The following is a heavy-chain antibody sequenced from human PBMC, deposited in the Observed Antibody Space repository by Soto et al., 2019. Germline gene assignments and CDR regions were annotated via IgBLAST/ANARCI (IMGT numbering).Heavy chain of an antibody. J-gene: IGHJ4*02. CDR3: SRSLDY. Sequence: GGSLRLSCAASGFTFSSYWMDWVRQAPGKGLEWVANINQDGSEKNYVDSVKGRFTISRDNAKNSLYLQMSSLTAEDSALYYCSRSLDYWGQGTLVTVSS. CDR2: INQDGSEK. CDR1: GFTFSSYW. V-gene: IGHV3-7*01.